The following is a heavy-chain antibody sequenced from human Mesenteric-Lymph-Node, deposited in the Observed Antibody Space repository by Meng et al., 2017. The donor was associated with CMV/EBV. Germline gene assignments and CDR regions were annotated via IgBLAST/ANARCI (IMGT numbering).Heavy chain of an antibody. D-gene: IGHD3-10*01. Sequence: GSLRPSCAVYGGSFNIYYCSWIRQPPGKWLEWLGQINHIANTKYNPSLKSRLTMSVDTSKNQFTLNLTSVTAADTAVYYCARGGPHQSGFDFWGQGTLVTVSS. V-gene: IGHV4-34*01. CDR1: GGSFNIYY. J-gene: IGHJ4*02. CDR3: ARGGPHQSGFDF. CDR2: INHIANT.